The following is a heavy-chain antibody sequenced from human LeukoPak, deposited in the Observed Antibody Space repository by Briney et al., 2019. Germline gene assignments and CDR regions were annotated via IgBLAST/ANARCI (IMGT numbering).Heavy chain of an antibody. CDR3: ARVTTDPPNYYYYYMDV. Sequence: GASVKVSCKASGYTFTSYDINWVRQATGQGLEWMGWMNPNSGNTGYAQKFQGRVTMTRNTSISTAYMELRSLRSDDTAVYYCARVTTDPPNYYYYYMDVWGKGTTVTVSS. V-gene: IGHV1-8*01. D-gene: IGHD4-17*01. J-gene: IGHJ6*03. CDR2: MNPNSGNT. CDR1: GYTFTSYD.